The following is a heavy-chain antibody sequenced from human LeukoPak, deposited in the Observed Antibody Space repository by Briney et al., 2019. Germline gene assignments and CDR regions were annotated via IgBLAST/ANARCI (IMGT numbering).Heavy chain of an antibody. CDR1: GGSISSYY. CDR3: AREYSSGWSGAGY. Sequence: PSETLSLTCTVSGGSISSYYWSWIRQPPGKGLEWIGYIYYSGSTNYNPSLESRVTISVDTSKNQFSLKLSSVTAADTAVYYCAREYSSGWSGAGYWGQGTLVTVSS. D-gene: IGHD6-19*01. J-gene: IGHJ4*02. V-gene: IGHV4-59*01. CDR2: IYYSGST.